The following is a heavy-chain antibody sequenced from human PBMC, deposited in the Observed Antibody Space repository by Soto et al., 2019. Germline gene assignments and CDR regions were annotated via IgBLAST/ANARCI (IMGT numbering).Heavy chain of an antibody. J-gene: IGHJ4*02. CDR2: IIPIFGTA. CDR3: ARGANYYDSSGYLHYFDY. CDR1: GGTFSSYA. V-gene: IGHV1-69*01. Sequence: QVQLVQSGAEVKKPGSSVKVSCKASGGTFSSYAISWVRQAPGQGLEWMGGIIPIFGTANYAQKFQGRVTITADESTSTAYMELISLRSEDTAVYYCARGANYYDSSGYLHYFDYWGQGTLVTVSS. D-gene: IGHD3-22*01.